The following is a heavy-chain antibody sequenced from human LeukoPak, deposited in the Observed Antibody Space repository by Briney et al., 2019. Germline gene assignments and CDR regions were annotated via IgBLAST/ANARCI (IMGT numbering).Heavy chain of an antibody. CDR2: ISTYNGNT. CDR1: GYTFNRNN. CDR3: ASGVEYRNYGDYIGGPYMDV. Sequence: ASVKVSCEASGYTFNRNNINWVRQAPGQGLEWMGCISTYNGNTNYSQKLQGRVTMTTDTSTSTAYMELRSLRSDDTAVYYCASGVEYRNYGDYIGGPYMDVWGKGTTVTVSS. D-gene: IGHD4-17*01. V-gene: IGHV1-18*01. J-gene: IGHJ6*03.